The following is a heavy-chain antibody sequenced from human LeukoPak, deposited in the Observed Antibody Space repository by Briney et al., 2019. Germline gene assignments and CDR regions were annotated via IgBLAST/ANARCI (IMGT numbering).Heavy chain of an antibody. Sequence: GGSLRLSCAGSGFTLSSNWMHWVRQGPGKGLVWVSRIYSDGSRTNCADSVKGRFTISGDNAKNTLYLQMNSLRAEDTAVYYCARSGRGGAFDIWGQGTMVTVSS. CDR3: ARSGRGGAFDI. J-gene: IGHJ3*02. CDR2: IYSDGSRT. D-gene: IGHD1-26*01. CDR1: GFTLSSNW. V-gene: IGHV3-74*01.